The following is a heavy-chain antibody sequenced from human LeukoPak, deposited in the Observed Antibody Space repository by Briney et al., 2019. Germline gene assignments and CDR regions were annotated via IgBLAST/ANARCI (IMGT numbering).Heavy chain of an antibody. V-gene: IGHV4-34*01. CDR1: GGSFSGYY. D-gene: IGHD3-22*01. CDR3: ARGGRSGDYYDSSGGRFDY. CDR2: INHSGST. Sequence: SETLSLTCAVYGGSFSGYYWNWIRQPPGKGLEWIGEINHSGSTNYNPSLKSRVTISIDTSKNQFSLKLSSVTAADTAVYYCARGGRSGDYYDSSGGRFDYWGQGTLVTVSS. J-gene: IGHJ4*02.